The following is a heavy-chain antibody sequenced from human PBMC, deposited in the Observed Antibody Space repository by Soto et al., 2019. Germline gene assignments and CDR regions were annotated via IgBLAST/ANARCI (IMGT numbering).Heavy chain of an antibody. D-gene: IGHD3-10*01. V-gene: IGHV3-23*01. Sequence: EVQLLESGGGLVQPGGSLRLSCAASGFTFSSYGMRWVRQAPGKGLEWVSSISGSGGSTDYADSVKGRFTISRDNSKNTLYLQMSSLRAEDTAVYYCANRNDYGSGSYFPFDHWGQGTLVTVSS. CDR3: ANRNDYGSGSYFPFDH. J-gene: IGHJ4*02. CDR1: GFTFSSYG. CDR2: ISGSGGST.